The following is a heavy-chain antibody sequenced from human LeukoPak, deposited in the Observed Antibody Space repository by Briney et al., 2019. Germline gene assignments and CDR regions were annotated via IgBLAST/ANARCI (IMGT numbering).Heavy chain of an antibody. D-gene: IGHD3-10*01. CDR1: GFTFSSYA. J-gene: IGHJ4*02. Sequence: QAGGSLRLSCAASGFTFSSYAMHWVRQAPGKGLEWVAVISYDGSNKYYADSVKGRFTISRDNSKNTLYLQMNSLRAEDTAVYYCAREHPSGSEDYWGQGTLVTVSS. CDR2: ISYDGSNK. CDR3: AREHPSGSEDY. V-gene: IGHV3-30-3*01.